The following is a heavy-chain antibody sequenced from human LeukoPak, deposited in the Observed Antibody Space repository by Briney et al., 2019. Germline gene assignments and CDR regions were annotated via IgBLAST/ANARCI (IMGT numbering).Heavy chain of an antibody. CDR2: ISYDGSNK. Sequence: GGSLRLSCAASGFTFSNFGMYWVRQAPGKGLEWVAVISYDGSNKYHADSVKGRFTISRDNSKNTLSLQMNSLRLEDTAVYYCARDKYGYKPPFDFWGQGTLVTVSS. V-gene: IGHV3-30-3*01. D-gene: IGHD5-24*01. CDR3: ARDKYGYKPPFDF. CDR1: GFTFSNFG. J-gene: IGHJ4*02.